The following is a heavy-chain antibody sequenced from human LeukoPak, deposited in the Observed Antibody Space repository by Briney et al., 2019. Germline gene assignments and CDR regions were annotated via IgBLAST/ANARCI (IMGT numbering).Heavy chain of an antibody. D-gene: IGHD5-24*01. CDR3: ATKATILDY. V-gene: IGHV3-30*03. CDR2: ISYDGSNK. CDR1: GFTFSSYG. Sequence: GGSLRLSCAASGFTFSSYGMHWVRQAPGKGLEWVAVISYDGSNKYYADSVKGRFTISRDNSKNTLYLQMNSLRAEDTAVYYCATKATILDYWGQGTLATVSS. J-gene: IGHJ4*02.